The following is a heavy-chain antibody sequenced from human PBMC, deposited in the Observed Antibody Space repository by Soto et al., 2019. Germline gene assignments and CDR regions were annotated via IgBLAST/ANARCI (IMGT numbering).Heavy chain of an antibody. CDR1: GGTFSSYA. V-gene: IGHV1-69*01. J-gene: IGHJ4*02. Sequence: QVQLVQSGAEVKKPGSSVKVSCKASGGTFSSYAISWVRHAPGQGLEWMGGIIPIFGTANYAQKFQGRVTITADESTSTAYMELSSLRSEDTAVYYCARDGGTHYYDSSGYYYWDYWGQGTLVTVSS. D-gene: IGHD3-22*01. CDR3: ARDGGTHYYDSSGYYYWDY. CDR2: IIPIFGTA.